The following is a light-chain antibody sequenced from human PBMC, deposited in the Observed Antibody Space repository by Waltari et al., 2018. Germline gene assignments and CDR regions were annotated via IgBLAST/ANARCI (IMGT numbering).Light chain of an antibody. V-gene: IGKV3-15*01. CDR2: DAS. CDR1: QSVSSN. J-gene: IGKJ1*01. CDR3: QHYNNWPPWT. Sequence: EIVMAQSPATLSVSPGERATLSCRASQSVSSNLALYQQRPGQAPRLLIYDASTRATGIPARFSGSGSGTEFTLSISNMQSEDFAVYYCQHYNNWPPWTFGQGTKVEIK.